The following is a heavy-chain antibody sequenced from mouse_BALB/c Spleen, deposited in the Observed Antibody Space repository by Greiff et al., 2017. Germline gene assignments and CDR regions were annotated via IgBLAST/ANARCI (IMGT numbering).Heavy chain of an antibody. CDR1: GYTFTSYT. V-gene: IGHV1-4*01. J-gene: IGHJ2*01. Sequence: QVTLKESGAELARPGASVKMSCKASGYTFTSYTMHWVKQRPGQGLEWIGYINPSSGYTNYNQKFKDKATLTADKSSSTAYMQLSSLTSEDSAVYYCARAYYGNYFDYWGQGTTLTVSS. D-gene: IGHD2-10*01. CDR3: ARAYYGNYFDY. CDR2: INPSSGYT.